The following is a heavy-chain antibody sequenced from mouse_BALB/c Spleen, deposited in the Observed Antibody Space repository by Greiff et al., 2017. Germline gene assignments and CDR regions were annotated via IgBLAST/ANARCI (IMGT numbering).Heavy chain of an antibody. J-gene: IGHJ4*01. CDR2: IWTGGGT. D-gene: IGHD2-12*01. V-gene: IGHV2-9-2*01. CDR3: VRGYGYAMDY. Sequence: QVQLKQSGPGLVAPSQSLYITCTVSGFSLTSYDISWIRQPPGKGLEWLGVIWTGGGTNYNSAFMSRLSISKDNSKSQVFLKMNSLQTDDTAIYYCVRGYGYAMDYWGQGTSVTVSS. CDR1: GFSLTSYD.